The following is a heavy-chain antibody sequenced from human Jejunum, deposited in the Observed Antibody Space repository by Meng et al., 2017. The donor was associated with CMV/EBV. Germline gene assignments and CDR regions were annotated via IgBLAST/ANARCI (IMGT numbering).Heavy chain of an antibody. CDR2: IYWDDDK. CDR3: VHRKDYSGNWNGGSVDF. V-gene: IGHV2-5*02. Sequence: FSLNSSPVGVGWNRQPTGKDLEWLAFIYWDDDKRYSPSLKSRLTITKDAPKNQVVLTMTNMGPADTATYHCVHRKDYSGNWNGGSVDFWGQGALVTVSS. CDR1: FSLNSSPVG. D-gene: IGHD1-1*01. J-gene: IGHJ4*02.